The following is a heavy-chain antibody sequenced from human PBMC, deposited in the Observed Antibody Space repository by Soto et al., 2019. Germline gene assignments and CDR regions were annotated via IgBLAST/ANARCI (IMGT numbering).Heavy chain of an antibody. V-gene: IGHV3-21*01. CDR1: GFTFSSYS. CDR3: ASPPMNGMDV. Sequence: EVQLVESGGGLVKPGGSLRLSCAASGFTFSSYSMNWVRQAPGKGLEWVSSISSSSSYIYYADSVKGRFTISRDNAKNSLYLQMNSLSAEDTAVYYCASPPMNGMDVWGQGTTVTVSS. J-gene: IGHJ6*02. CDR2: ISSSSSYI. D-gene: IGHD3-22*01.